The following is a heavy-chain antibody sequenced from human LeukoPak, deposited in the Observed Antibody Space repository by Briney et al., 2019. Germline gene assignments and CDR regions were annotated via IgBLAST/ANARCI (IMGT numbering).Heavy chain of an antibody. CDR2: IRYDGSGK. CDR3: TRAGGLVRGVHYYYYMDV. D-gene: IGHD3-10*01. V-gene: IGHV3-30*02. Sequence: GSLRLSCAASGFTFSTYGMHWVRQAPGKGLEWVAFIRYDGSGKYYADSVKGRFTISRDNSKNTLSLQMNSLRPEDTAVYYCTRAGGLVRGVHYYYYMDVWGKGTTVTISS. J-gene: IGHJ6*03. CDR1: GFTFSTYG.